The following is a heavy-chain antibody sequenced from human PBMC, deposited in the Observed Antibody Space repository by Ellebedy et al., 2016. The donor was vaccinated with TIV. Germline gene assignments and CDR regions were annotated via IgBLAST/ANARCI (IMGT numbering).Heavy chain of an antibody. V-gene: IGHV1-24*01. CDR3: ATADTRQQLDPNYYYYGMDV. Sequence: AASVKVSCKVSGYTLTELSMHWVRQAPGKGLEWMGGFDPEDGETIYAQKFQGRVTMTEDTSTDTAYMELSSLRSEDTAVYYCATADTRQQLDPNYYYYGMDVWGQGTTVTVSS. J-gene: IGHJ6*02. CDR2: FDPEDGET. CDR1: GYTLTELS. D-gene: IGHD6-13*01.